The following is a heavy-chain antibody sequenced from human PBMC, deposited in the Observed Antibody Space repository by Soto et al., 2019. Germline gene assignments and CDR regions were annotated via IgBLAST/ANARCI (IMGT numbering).Heavy chain of an antibody. CDR3: ARENWNYNWFDP. CDR1: GYTFTSYG. D-gene: IGHD1-7*01. CDR2: ISAYNGNT. J-gene: IGHJ5*02. V-gene: IGHV1-18*01. Sequence: GVSAEACCKACGYTFTSYGIWWLRQAPGQGLEWMGWISAYNGNTNYAQKLQGRVPMTTDTSTSTAYMELRSLRSDDTAVYYCARENWNYNWFDPWGQGTLVTVSS.